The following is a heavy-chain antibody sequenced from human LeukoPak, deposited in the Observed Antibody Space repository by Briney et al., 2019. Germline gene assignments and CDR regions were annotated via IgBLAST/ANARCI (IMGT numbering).Heavy chain of an antibody. Sequence: SETLSLTCIVSGDSISSSYWSWIRQSPGKGLEWIGYVHYAESSYYNPSLKSRVTLSVDTSKNQFSLRLSSVTAADTAVYYCARVTYCGGDCYLFDYWGQGTLVTVSS. CDR3: ARVTYCGGDCYLFDY. J-gene: IGHJ4*02. CDR1: GDSISSSY. D-gene: IGHD2-21*02. V-gene: IGHV4-59*01. CDR2: VHYAESS.